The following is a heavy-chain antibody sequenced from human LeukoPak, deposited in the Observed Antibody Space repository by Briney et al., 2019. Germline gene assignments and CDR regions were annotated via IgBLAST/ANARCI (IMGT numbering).Heavy chain of an antibody. CDR2: IYYSGST. Sequence: SETLSLTCTVSGGSISSYYWSWVRQPPGKGLEWIGYIYYSGSTNYNPSLKSRVTISVDTSKNQFSLKLSSVTAADTAVYYCARDRAIGRYYDFLNWLDPWGQGTLVTVSS. D-gene: IGHD3-3*01. CDR1: GGSISSYY. J-gene: IGHJ5*02. V-gene: IGHV4-59*01. CDR3: ARDRAIGRYYDFLNWLDP.